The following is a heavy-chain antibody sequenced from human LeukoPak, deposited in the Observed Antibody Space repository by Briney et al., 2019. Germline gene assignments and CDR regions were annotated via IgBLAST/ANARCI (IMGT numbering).Heavy chain of an antibody. J-gene: IGHJ4*02. D-gene: IGHD1-20*01. CDR1: GYTFTSYD. CDR2: MNPNSGNT. Sequence: ASVKVSCKASGYTFTSYDINWVRQATGQGHEWMGWMNPNSGNTGYAQKFQGRVTITRNTSISTAYMELSSLRSEDTAVYYCARSTPRRITGPKPPRYYFDYWGQGALVTVSS. CDR3: ARSTPRRITGPKPPRYYFDY. V-gene: IGHV1-8*03.